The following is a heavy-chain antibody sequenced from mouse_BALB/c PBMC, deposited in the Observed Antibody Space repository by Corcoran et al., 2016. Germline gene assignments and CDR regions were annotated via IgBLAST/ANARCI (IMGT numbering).Heavy chain of an antibody. CDR1: GLNIKDTY. CDR3: PSWHCYFDV. J-gene: IGHJ1*01. CDR2: IDPANGNT. V-gene: IGHV14-3*02. Sequence: EVQLQQSGAELVKPGASVKLSCTASGLNIKDTYMNWVKQRPEQGLEWIGRIDPANGNTKYDPKLQGKPTITADTSSNTAYLQLSSLTSEYTAVYYCPSWHCYFDVWGAGTTVTVSS.